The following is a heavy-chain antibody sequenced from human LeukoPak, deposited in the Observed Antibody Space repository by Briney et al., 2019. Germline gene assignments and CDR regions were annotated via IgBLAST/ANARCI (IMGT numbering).Heavy chain of an antibody. CDR1: EFSLSTSGVG. J-gene: IGHJ4*02. CDR3: AHGRITIFGVVMYFDY. D-gene: IGHD3-3*01. Sequence: SGPTLVKPTQTLTLTCTFSEFSLSTSGVGVGWIRQPPGKALEWLALIYWDDDKRYSPSLKSRLTITKDTSKNQVVLTMTNMDPVDTATYYCAHGRITIFGVVMYFDYWGQGTLVTVSS. V-gene: IGHV2-5*02. CDR2: IYWDDDK.